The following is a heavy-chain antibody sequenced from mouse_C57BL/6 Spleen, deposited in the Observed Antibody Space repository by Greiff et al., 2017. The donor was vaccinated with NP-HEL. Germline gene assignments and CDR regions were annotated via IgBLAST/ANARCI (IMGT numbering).Heavy chain of an antibody. CDR2: ISSGGDYI. J-gene: IGHJ2*01. CDR1: GFTFSSYA. Sequence: EVMLVESGEGLVKPGGSLKLSCAASGFTFSSYAMSWVRQTPEKRLEWVAYISSGGDYIYYADTVKGRFTISSDNSRNTLYLQMSSLKSEDTAMYYCTRDPDGGFDYWGQGTTLTVSS. CDR3: TRDPDGGFDY. V-gene: IGHV5-9-1*02.